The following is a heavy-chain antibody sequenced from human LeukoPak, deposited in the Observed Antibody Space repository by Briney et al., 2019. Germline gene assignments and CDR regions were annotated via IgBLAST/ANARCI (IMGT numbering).Heavy chain of an antibody. Sequence: GGSLRVSCAASGFTFSSYWMHWVRQAPGKGLEWVANIKQDGSEKYYVDSVKGRFTISRDNAKNSLYLQMNSLRAEDTAVYYCARAAAGIYFDYWGQGTLVTVSS. CDR3: ARAAAGIYFDY. V-gene: IGHV3-7*05. CDR2: IKQDGSEK. D-gene: IGHD6-13*01. CDR1: GFTFSSYW. J-gene: IGHJ4*02.